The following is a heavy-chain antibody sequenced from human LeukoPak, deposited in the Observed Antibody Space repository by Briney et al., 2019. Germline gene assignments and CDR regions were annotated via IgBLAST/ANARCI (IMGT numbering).Heavy chain of an antibody. V-gene: IGHV1-18*01. CDR3: ARDKRGTYYYYYYGMDV. CDR2: ISAYNGNT. CDR1: GYTFTSYG. D-gene: IGHD1-1*01. Sequence: ASVKVSCKASGYTFTSYGISWVRRAPGQGLEWMGWISAYNGNTNYAQKLQGRVTMTTDTSTSTAYMELRSLRSDDTAVYYCARDKRGTYYYYYYGMDVWGQGTTVAVSS. J-gene: IGHJ6*02.